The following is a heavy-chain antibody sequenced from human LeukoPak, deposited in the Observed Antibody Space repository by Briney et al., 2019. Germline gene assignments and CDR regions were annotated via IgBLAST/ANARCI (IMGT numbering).Heavy chain of an antibody. V-gene: IGHV3-7*05. Sequence: GGSLRLSCEASGFTFSGYWMSWVRQAPGKGLEWVASIKQDGSDKYYVDSVRGRFTISRDNAKNSLYLQMNSLRAEDTAVYYCASRWGYFGCWGQGGLVTVSS. CDR2: IKQDGSDK. CDR1: GFTFSGYW. CDR3: ASRWGYFGC. J-gene: IGHJ4*02. D-gene: IGHD7-27*01.